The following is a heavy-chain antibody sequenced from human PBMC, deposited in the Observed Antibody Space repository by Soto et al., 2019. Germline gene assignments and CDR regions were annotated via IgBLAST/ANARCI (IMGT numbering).Heavy chain of an antibody. Sequence: SETLSLTCTVSGGSICSGGYYWSWIRQHPGKGLEWIGYIYYSGSTYYNPSLKSRVTISVDTSKNQFSLKLSSVTAADTAVYYCARDGPLYYYYGMDVWGQGTTVTVSS. J-gene: IGHJ6*02. CDR1: GGSICSGGYY. CDR3: ARDGPLYYYYGMDV. CDR2: IYYSGST. V-gene: IGHV4-31*03.